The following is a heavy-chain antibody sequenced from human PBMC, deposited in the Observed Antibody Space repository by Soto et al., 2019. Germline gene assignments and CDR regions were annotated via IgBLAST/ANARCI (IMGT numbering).Heavy chain of an antibody. D-gene: IGHD3-3*01. J-gene: IGHJ5*02. CDR3: ARIGPYYDCWSGYYSHCFDP. V-gene: IGHV2-26*01. CDR2: IFSNDEK. CDR1: GFSLSNARMG. Sequence: SGPTLVNPTETLTLTCTVSGFSLSNARMGVSWIRQPPGKALEWLAHIFSNDEKSYSTSLKSRLTISKDTSKSQVVLTMTNMDPVDTATYYCARIGPYYDCWSGYYSHCFDPWGHGTLVTVAS.